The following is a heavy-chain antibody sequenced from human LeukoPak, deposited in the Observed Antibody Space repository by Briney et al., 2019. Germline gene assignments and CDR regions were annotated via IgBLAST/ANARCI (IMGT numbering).Heavy chain of an antibody. V-gene: IGHV3-23*01. CDR3: AKGATGTTRVSYDY. D-gene: IGHD1-1*01. CDR2: IISGSGGNT. J-gene: IGHJ4*02. Sequence: PGGSLRLSCAASGFTFSSYGMSWVRQAPGKGPEWVSVIISGSGGNTYYADSVKGRFIISRDNSKNTVYLQMSSLRVEDTAVYYCAKGATGTTRVSYDYWGQGTLVTVSS. CDR1: GFTFSSYG.